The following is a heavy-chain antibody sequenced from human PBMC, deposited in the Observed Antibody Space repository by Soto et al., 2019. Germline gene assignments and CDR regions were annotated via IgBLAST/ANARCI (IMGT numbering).Heavy chain of an antibody. D-gene: IGHD3-22*01. CDR1: GGSISSGGYY. V-gene: IGHV4-39*01. CDR2: IYYSGST. Sequence: SETLSLTCTVSGGSISSGGYYWTWIRQHPGKGLEWIGSIYYSGSTYYNPSLKSRVTVSIDTSKKQFSLKMTSVTAADMGVYYCARGTYEGSSGYYLDVWGQGNLVTVSS. J-gene: IGHJ4*02. CDR3: ARGTYEGSSGYYLDV.